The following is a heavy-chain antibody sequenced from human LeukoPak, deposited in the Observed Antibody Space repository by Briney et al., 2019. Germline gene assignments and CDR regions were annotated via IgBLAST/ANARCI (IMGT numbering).Heavy chain of an antibody. CDR3: ARDIEYYYGSGSDY. Sequence: RIIPILGIANYAQKFQGRVTITADKSTSTAYMELSSLRSEDTAVYYCARDIEYYYGSGSDYWGQGTLVTVSS. J-gene: IGHJ4*02. V-gene: IGHV1-69*04. CDR2: IIPILGIA. D-gene: IGHD3-10*01.